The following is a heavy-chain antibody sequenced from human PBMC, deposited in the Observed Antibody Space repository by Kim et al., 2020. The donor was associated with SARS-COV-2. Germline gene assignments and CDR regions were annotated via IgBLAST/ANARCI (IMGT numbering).Heavy chain of an antibody. CDR3: TRGYSYGHY. CDR1: GFTFGDYA. CDR2: IRSKAYGGTT. J-gene: IGHJ4*02. V-gene: IGHV3-49*04. D-gene: IGHD5-18*01. Sequence: GGSLRLSCTASGFTFGDYAMSWVRQAPGKGLEWVGFIRSKAYGGTTEYAASVKGRFTISRDDSKSIAYLQMNSLKTEDTAVYYCTRGYSYGHYWGQGTLVTVSS.